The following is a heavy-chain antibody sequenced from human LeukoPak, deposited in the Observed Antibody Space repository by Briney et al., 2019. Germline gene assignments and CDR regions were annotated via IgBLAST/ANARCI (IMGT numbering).Heavy chain of an antibody. Sequence: SETQSLTCTVSGDSISSYYWSWLRQPPGKGLEWLGYTYYSGSTNYNPSLKSRVTLSVDTYKNQFSLKLSSVTAADTAVYYCAAGTDDAFDIWGQGTMVTVPS. CDR2: TYYSGST. V-gene: IGHV4-59*01. D-gene: IGHD1-1*01. CDR1: GDSISSYY. CDR3: AAGTDDAFDI. J-gene: IGHJ3*02.